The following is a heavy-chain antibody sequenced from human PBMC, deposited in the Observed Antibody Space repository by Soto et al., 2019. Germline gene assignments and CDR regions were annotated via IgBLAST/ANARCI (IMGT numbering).Heavy chain of an antibody. V-gene: IGHV3-74*01. CDR3: AKITVTTAPF. CDR2: INSDASHT. Sequence: PGGSLRLSCAASGFTFSTYWMHWIRQVPGKGLEWVSRINSDASHTYYADSVKGRFTISRDNAKHTLYLQMNSLTAEDTAVYYCAKITVTTAPFWGQGTLVTVSS. J-gene: IGHJ4*02. D-gene: IGHD1-20*01. CDR1: GFTFSTYW.